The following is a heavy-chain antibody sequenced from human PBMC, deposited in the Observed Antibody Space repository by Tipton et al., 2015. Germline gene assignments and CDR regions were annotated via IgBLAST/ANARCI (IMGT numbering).Heavy chain of an antibody. CDR1: GFRFSDYY. CDR2: ITGSGLSI. Sequence: SLRLSCEASGFRFSDYYMTWIRQAPGKGLEWVSYITGSGLSIYYADSVKGRFTISRDNAKNTLYLQMNSLRAEDTAVYYCARLVGVGSYYFDYWGQGTLVTVSS. V-gene: IGHV3-11*01. CDR3: ARLVGVGSYYFDY. D-gene: IGHD2-15*01. J-gene: IGHJ4*02.